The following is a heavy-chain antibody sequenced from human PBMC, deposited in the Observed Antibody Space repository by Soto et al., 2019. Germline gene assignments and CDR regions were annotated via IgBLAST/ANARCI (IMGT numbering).Heavy chain of an antibody. CDR1: GGSVSSTNW. D-gene: IGHD2-21*01. Sequence: QVQLRQSGPGLVKTSGTLSLTCAVSGGSVSSTNWWPWVRQPPGERLEWIGEIYHSGSPTYSPSLGGRATISVDEPDNPVSLRLGSVTAADTAVYYCATLPPRIVVTLLQVPTWGQGIEVTVSS. CDR2: IYHSGSP. J-gene: IGHJ5*02. CDR3: ATLPPRIVVTLLQVPT. V-gene: IGHV4-4*02.